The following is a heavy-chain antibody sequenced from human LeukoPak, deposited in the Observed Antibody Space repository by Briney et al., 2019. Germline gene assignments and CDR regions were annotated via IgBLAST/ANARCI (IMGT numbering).Heavy chain of an antibody. CDR1: GFTFSSYG. D-gene: IGHD3-9*01. J-gene: IGHJ4*02. CDR2: IWYGGSNK. CDR3: AKDTDWAFES. Sequence: GRSLRLSCAASGFTFSSYGMHWVRQAPGKGLEWVAVIWYGGSNKYYADSVKGRFTISRDNSKNTLYLQMNSLRPEDSAVYYCAKDTDWAFESWGQGALVTVSS. V-gene: IGHV3-30*18.